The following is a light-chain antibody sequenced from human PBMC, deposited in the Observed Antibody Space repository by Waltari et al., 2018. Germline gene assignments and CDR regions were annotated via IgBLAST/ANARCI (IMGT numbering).Light chain of an antibody. Sequence: DIQLTQSPSFLSASVGDRVTITCRASQGISSFLVGYQQKPGKAPKLLIYDASTLQTGVPSRFSVSASGTEFTLKRSSLQTEDFATYYWQKIKRETSNFGPGTKVDIE. CDR1: QGISSF. J-gene: IGKJ3*01. V-gene: IGKV1-9*01. CDR2: DAS. CDR3: QKIKRETSN.